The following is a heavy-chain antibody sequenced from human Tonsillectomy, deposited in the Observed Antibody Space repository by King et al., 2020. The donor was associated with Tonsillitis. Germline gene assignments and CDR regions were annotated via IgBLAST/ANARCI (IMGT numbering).Heavy chain of an antibody. J-gene: IGHJ4*02. D-gene: IGHD2-2*02. Sequence: VQLQQWGAGLLKPSETLTLTCAVYGGSFSAYYWSWIRQPPGKGLEWIGDLNHNGSTSYNPSLKGRVTISVDTSKNQVSLKLSSVTAADTAVYYCSSIVIIPAGIEDFWGQGTLVTVSS. CDR1: GGSFSAYY. CDR3: SSIVIIPAGIEDF. V-gene: IGHV4-34*01. CDR2: LNHNGST.